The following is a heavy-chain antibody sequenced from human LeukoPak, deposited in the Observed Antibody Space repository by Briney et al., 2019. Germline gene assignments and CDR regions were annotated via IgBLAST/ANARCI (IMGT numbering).Heavy chain of an antibody. V-gene: IGHV4-34*01. CDR1: GGSFSGYY. CDR2: INHSGST. J-gene: IGHJ6*03. Sequence: SETLSLTCAVYGGSFSGYYWSWIRQPPGKGLEWIGEINHSGSTNYNPSLKSRVTISVDTSKNQFSLKLSSVTAADTAVYYCARLVVGSYYSYYYYMDVWGKRDHGHHLL. CDR3: ARLVVGSYYSYYYYMDV. D-gene: IGHD1-26*01.